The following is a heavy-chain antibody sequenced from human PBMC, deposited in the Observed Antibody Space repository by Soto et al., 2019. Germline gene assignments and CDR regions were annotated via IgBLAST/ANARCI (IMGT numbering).Heavy chain of an antibody. CDR2: INAGNGNT. Sequence: GASVKVSCKASGNTFTSYAMHWGRQAPGQRLEWMGWINAGNGNTKYSQKFQGRVTITRDTSASTAYMELSSLRSEDTAVYYCAIAPTAMLTFYFVYWGQGTLVTLSS. D-gene: IGHD5-18*01. CDR3: AIAPTAMLTFYFVY. J-gene: IGHJ4*02. V-gene: IGHV1-3*01. CDR1: GNTFTSYA.